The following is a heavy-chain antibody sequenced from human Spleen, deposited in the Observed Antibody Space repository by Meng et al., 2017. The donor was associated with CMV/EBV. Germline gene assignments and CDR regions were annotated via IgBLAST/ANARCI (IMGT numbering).Heavy chain of an antibody. J-gene: IGHJ4*02. CDR3: ARTRYYYNSTGYSVPTTFDY. CDR1: SGGYC. CDR2: IYYTGSS. V-gene: IGHV4-31*02. D-gene: IGHD3-22*01. Sequence: SGGYCWSWIRQPPGKGLEWIGYIYYTGSSKYNPFLKSRVSISVDTSKNQFSLKLNSVTVADTAVYYCARTRYYYNSTGYSVPTTFDYWGQGALVTVSS.